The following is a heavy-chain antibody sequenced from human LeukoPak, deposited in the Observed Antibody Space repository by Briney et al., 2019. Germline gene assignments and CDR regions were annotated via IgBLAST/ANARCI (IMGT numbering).Heavy chain of an antibody. D-gene: IGHD5-18*01. CDR1: GGSISSYY. J-gene: IGHJ4*02. V-gene: IGHV4-59*01. CDR2: IYYTGAT. Sequence: SETLSLTCTVSGGSISSYYWSWIRLPPGKGLEWIGYIYYTGATYYNPSLKSRVTISLGTSKNQFSLKLSSVTAADAAVYYCARAGYSYSTGYYFGYWGQGALVTVSS. CDR3: ARAGYSYSTGYYFGY.